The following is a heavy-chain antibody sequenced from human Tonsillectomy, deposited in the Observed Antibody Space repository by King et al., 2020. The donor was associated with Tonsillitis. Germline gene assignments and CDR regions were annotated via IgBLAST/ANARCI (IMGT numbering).Heavy chain of an antibody. Sequence: QLQESGPGLVKPSQTLSLTCAVSGGSISSGGYSWSWIRQPPGKGLEWIGYIYYSGSTYYNPSLKSRVTISVDTSKNQFSLKLSSVTAADTAVYYCARGLDPALGGWFDPWGQGTLVTVSS. V-gene: IGHV4-30-4*07. CDR1: GGSISSGGYS. CDR3: ARGLDPALGGWFDP. J-gene: IGHJ5*02. CDR2: IYYSGST. D-gene: IGHD3/OR15-3a*01.